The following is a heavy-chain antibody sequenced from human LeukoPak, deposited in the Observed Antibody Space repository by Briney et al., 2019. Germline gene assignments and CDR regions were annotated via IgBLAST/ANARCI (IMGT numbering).Heavy chain of an antibody. CDR2: ISGSGDTT. J-gene: IGHJ4*02. CDR1: GFTFSSYA. D-gene: IGHD2-2*01. Sequence: PGGSLRLSCAASGFTFSSYAMNWVRQAPGKGLEWVSFISGSGDTTYYADSVKGRFTISRDNSKNTLYLQMNSLRAEDTAVYYCAKDDLVPAALFDYWGQGTLVTVSS. CDR3: AKDDLVPAALFDY. V-gene: IGHV3-23*01.